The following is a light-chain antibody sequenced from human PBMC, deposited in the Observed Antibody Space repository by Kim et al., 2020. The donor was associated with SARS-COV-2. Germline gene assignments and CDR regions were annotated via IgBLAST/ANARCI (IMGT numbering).Light chain of an antibody. V-gene: IGKV3-11*01. Sequence: EIVLTQSPATLSLSPGERATLSCRASQSVSSYLAWYQHKPGQAPRLLIYDASNRATGIPARFSGSGSGTDFTITISSLEPEDFAVYYCQQRSNWPLTFGGGTKVDIK. CDR1: QSVSSY. J-gene: IGKJ4*01. CDR3: QQRSNWPLT. CDR2: DAS.